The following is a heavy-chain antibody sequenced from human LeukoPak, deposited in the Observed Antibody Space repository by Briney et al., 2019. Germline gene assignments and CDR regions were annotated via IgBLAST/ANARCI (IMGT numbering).Heavy chain of an antibody. J-gene: IGHJ4*02. Sequence: ASVKVSCKASGGTFSSYAISWVRQAPGQGLEWMGRTIPIFGTANYAQKFQGRVTITTDESTSTAYMELSSLRSEDTAVYYCAGQIVLTDYFDYWGQGTLVTVSS. D-gene: IGHD2-8*01. CDR2: TIPIFGTA. V-gene: IGHV1-69*05. CDR1: GGTFSSYA. CDR3: AGQIVLTDYFDY.